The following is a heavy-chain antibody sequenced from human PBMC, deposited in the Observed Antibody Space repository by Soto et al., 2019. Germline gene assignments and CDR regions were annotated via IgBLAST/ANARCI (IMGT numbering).Heavy chain of an antibody. CDR3: ARERYDYVWGSYRYGYYYYGMDV. J-gene: IGHJ6*02. Sequence: ASVKVSCKASGYTFTGYYMHWVRQAPGQGLEWMGWINPNSGGTNYAQKFQGWVTMTRDTSISTAYMEPSRLRSDDTAVYYCARERYDYVWGSYRYGYYYYGMDVWGQGTTVTVSS. CDR1: GYTFTGYY. D-gene: IGHD3-16*02. V-gene: IGHV1-2*04. CDR2: INPNSGGT.